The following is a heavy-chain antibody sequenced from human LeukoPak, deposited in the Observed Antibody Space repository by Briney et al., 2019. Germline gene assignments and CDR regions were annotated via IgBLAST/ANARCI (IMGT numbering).Heavy chain of an antibody. Sequence: SETLSLTCAVSGGSVSSSDWWSWVRQPPGKGLEWIGEIYHSGSTNYNPSLKSRVSISVDKSKNQFSLKLSSVTAADTAVYYCASDTGVGATNYWGQGTLVTVSS. CDR1: GGSVSSSDW. CDR3: ASDTGVGATNY. J-gene: IGHJ4*02. V-gene: IGHV4-4*02. CDR2: IYHSGST. D-gene: IGHD1-26*01.